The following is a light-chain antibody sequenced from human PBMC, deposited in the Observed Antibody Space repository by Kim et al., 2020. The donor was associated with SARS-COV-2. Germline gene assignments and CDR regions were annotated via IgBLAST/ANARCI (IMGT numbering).Light chain of an antibody. Sequence: SSELTQDPAVSVALGQTVRITCQGDSLRSYYATWYQQKPGQAPILVIYGKNNRPSGIPDRFSGSSSGNTASLTITGTQADDEADYYCNSRDSNDNVLFG. CDR2: GKN. V-gene: IGLV3-19*01. CDR3: NSRDSNDNVL. J-gene: IGLJ1*01. CDR1: SLRSYY.